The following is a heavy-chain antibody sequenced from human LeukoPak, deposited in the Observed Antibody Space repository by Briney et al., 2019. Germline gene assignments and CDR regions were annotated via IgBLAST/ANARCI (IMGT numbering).Heavy chain of an antibody. CDR2: IYYSGST. J-gene: IGHJ5*02. V-gene: IGHV4-39*01. CDR1: GGSISSSSYY. D-gene: IGHD5-18*01. CDR3: ASRGYSYGYAS. Sequence: SETLSLTCTVSGGSISSSSYYWGWIRQPPGKGLEWIGSIYYSGSTYYNPSLKSRVTISVDTSKNQFSLKLSSATAADTAVYYCASRGYSYGYASWGQGTLVTVSS.